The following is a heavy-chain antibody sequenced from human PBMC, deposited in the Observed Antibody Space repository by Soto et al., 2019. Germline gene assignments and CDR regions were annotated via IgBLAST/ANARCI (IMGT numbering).Heavy chain of an antibody. J-gene: IGHJ6*03. CDR3: ATNKDYYYYYMDV. Sequence: SETLSLTCTVSGGSISSYYWSWIRQPPGKGLEWIGYIYYSGSTNYNPSLKSRVTISVDTSKNQFSLKLSSVTAADTAVYYCATNKDYYYYYMDVWGKGTTVTVSS. V-gene: IGHV4-59*01. CDR2: IYYSGST. CDR1: GGSISSYY.